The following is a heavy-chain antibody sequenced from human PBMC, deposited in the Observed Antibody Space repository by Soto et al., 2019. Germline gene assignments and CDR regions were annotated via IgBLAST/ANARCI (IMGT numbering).Heavy chain of an antibody. V-gene: IGHV4-34*01. CDR3: ARATTVTSYYFDY. CDR2: INHSGST. Sequence: QVQLQQWGAGLLKPSETLSLTCAVYGGSFSGYHWSWIRQPPGKGLEWIGEINHSGSTNYNPSLKSRVTISVDTSKNQFPLKLSSVTAADTAVYYCARATTVTSYYFDYWGQGTLVTVSS. J-gene: IGHJ4*02. D-gene: IGHD4-17*01. CDR1: GGSFSGYH.